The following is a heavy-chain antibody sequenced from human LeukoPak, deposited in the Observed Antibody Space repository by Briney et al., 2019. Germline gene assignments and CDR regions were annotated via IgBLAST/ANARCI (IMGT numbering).Heavy chain of an antibody. J-gene: IGHJ4*02. CDR3: ARRHPPPRIVGATLDY. D-gene: IGHD1-26*01. V-gene: IGHV3-30*04. Sequence: PGRSLRLSCAASGFIFSSYAMHWVRQAPGKGLEWVALISHDGKYQYYADSVKGRFTISRDNSKNTLYLQMNSLRVEETAVYYCARRHPPPRIVGATLDYWGQGTLVTVSS. CDR1: GFIFSSYA. CDR2: ISHDGKYQ.